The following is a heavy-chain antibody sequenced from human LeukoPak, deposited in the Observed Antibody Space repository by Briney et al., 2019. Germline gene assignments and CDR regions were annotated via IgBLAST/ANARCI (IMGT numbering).Heavy chain of an antibody. CDR3: ARTGAGAFDI. V-gene: IGHV5-51*02. Sequence: GGSLKISCQPSGYPFTSYWSAWVPKLPGKGLEWMGIIYPGDSDTRYSPSFQGQVTISADKSISTAYLQWSSLKASDTAMYYCARTGAGAFDIWGQGTMVTVSS. CDR1: GYPFTSYW. D-gene: IGHD1-14*01. J-gene: IGHJ3*02. CDR2: IYPGDSDT.